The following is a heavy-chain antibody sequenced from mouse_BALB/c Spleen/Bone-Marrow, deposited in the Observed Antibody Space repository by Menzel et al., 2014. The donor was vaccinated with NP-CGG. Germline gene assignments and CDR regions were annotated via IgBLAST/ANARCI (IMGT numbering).Heavy chain of an antibody. CDR3: ARWEYYAMDY. CDR1: GFNIKDTY. Sequence: EVMLVESGAELVKPGASVKSSCTASGFNIKDTYMHWVKQRPEQGLEWIGRIDPANGNTKYDPKFQGKATITADTSSNTAYLQLSSLTSEDTAVYYCARWEYYAMDYWGQGTSVTVSS. J-gene: IGHJ4*01. V-gene: IGHV14-3*02. D-gene: IGHD4-1*01. CDR2: IDPANGNT.